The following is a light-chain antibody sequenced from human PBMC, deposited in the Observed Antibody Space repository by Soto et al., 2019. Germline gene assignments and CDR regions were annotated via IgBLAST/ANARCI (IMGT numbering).Light chain of an antibody. V-gene: IGKV3D-20*01. Sequence: EIVLTQTPATLSLSPGERATLSCGASQSVSSSFLAWYQQKPGLAPRVLIFHASNRATGIPDRFSGGGSGTNFTLTICRLEPEDFAVYYCQHYGSSPPALTFGGGTKV. CDR1: QSVSSSF. CDR2: HAS. CDR3: QHYGSSPPALT. J-gene: IGKJ4*01.